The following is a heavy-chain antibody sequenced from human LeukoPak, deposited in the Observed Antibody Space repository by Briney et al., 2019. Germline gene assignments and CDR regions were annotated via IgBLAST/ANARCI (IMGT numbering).Heavy chain of an antibody. CDR3: ARELYNWNGRRHAIDI. Sequence: SETLSLTCTVSGGSISRYYWSWVRQPPGKGLEYIGNIYYSGSTNYNPSLKSRVTISLDTSRSQFSLKLTSVTAADTAVYYCARELYNWNGRRHAIDIWGQGTMVTVSS. D-gene: IGHD1-20*01. V-gene: IGHV4-59*01. CDR1: GGSISRYY. J-gene: IGHJ3*02. CDR2: IYYSGST.